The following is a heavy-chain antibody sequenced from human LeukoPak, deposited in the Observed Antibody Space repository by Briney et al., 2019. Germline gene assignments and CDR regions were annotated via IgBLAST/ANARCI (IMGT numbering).Heavy chain of an antibody. CDR3: ARSWDYYDSSGYTIYYYYGMDV. CDR1: GGSISRYY. CDR2: IYYSGSS. J-gene: IGHJ6*02. D-gene: IGHD3-22*01. V-gene: IGHV4-59*08. Sequence: SETLSLTCTVSGGSISRYYWSWILQPPGKGLEWIGYIYYSGSSNYNPSLKSRVTISVDTSKNQFSLKLSSVTAADTAVYYCARSWDYYDSSGYTIYYYYGMDVWGQGTTVPVSS.